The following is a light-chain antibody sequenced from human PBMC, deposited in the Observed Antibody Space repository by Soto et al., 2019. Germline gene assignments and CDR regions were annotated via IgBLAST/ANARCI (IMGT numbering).Light chain of an antibody. CDR3: QQYGRSPYT. CDR1: QSVSSY. V-gene: IGKV3-11*01. Sequence: EIVLTQSPATLSLSPGERATLSCRASQSVSSYLAWYQQKPGQAPRLLIYDASNRATGIPARFSGSGSGTDFILTISRLEPEDFALYFCQQYGRSPYTFAQGTKVDIK. J-gene: IGKJ2*01. CDR2: DAS.